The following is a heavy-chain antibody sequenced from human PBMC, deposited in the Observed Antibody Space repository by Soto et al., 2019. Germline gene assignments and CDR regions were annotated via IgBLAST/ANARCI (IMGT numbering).Heavy chain of an antibody. Sequence: GGSLRLSCAASGFTFSSYAMSWVRQAPGKGLEWVSVIRGSGDSTYYADSVMGRFTISRDNSKNTLYLQMNSLRAEDTAVYYCAKGDYDFLSNSFPGSHKVDSWGQGPLVTVSS. CDR2: IRGSGDST. J-gene: IGHJ4*02. CDR1: GFTFSSYA. D-gene: IGHD3-3*01. V-gene: IGHV3-23*01. CDR3: AKGDYDFLSNSFPGSHKVDS.